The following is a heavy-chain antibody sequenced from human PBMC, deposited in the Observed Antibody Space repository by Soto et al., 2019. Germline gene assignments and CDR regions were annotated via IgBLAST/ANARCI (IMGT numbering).Heavy chain of an antibody. V-gene: IGHV1-69*06. Sequence: QVQLVQSGAEVKKPGYSVKVSCKASGGTFSSYAISWVRQAPGQGLEWMGGIIPIFGTANYAQKFQGRVRITAEKSTSTAYRELSSLSSEDTAVYYCVEQWLADPQAFDIWGQGTMVTVSS. CDR2: IIPIFGTA. CDR3: VEQWLADPQAFDI. CDR1: GGTFSSYA. J-gene: IGHJ3*02. D-gene: IGHD6-19*01.